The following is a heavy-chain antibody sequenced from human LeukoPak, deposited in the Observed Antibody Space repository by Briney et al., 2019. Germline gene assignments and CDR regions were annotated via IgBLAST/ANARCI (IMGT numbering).Heavy chain of an antibody. V-gene: IGHV3-53*01. CDR2: IYSGGST. CDR1: GFTVSSNY. D-gene: IGHD5-24*01. J-gene: IGHJ4*02. CDR3: ARVKRDGNNPSWVDY. Sequence: GGSLRLSCAASGFTVSSNYMSWVRQAPGKGLEWVSVIYSGGSTYYADSVKGRFTISRDNSKNTLYLQMNSLRVEDTAVYYCARVKRDGNNPSWVDYWGQGTLVTVSS.